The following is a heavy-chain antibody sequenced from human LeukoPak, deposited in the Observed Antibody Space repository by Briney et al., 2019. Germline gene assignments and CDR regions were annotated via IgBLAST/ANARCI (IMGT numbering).Heavy chain of an antibody. D-gene: IGHD2-15*01. CDR1: GGSISSGDYY. Sequence: SETLSLTCTVSGGSISSGDYYWSWIRQPPGKGLEWIGYIYYSGSTYYNPSLKSRVTISVDTSKNQFSLKLSSVTAADTAVYYCARVSGGPDLGWFDPWGQGTLVTVSS. V-gene: IGHV4-30-4*08. J-gene: IGHJ5*02. CDR2: IYYSGST. CDR3: ARVSGGPDLGWFDP.